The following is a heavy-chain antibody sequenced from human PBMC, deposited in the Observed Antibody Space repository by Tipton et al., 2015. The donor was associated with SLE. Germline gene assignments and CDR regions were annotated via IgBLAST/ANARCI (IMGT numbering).Heavy chain of an antibody. CDR2: ISAIGTTT. V-gene: IGHV3-23*01. Sequence: SLRLSCAASGFTFSSYAMSWVRQAPGKGPEWVSSISAIGTTTYYTDSVKGRFSISRDNSKDTLYLHVNDLRAEDTAVYYCTKDPAGDFWNGYYGYAYQGMGIWGQGTTVTVSS. D-gene: IGHD3-3*01. CDR3: TKDPAGDFWNGYYGYAYQGMGI. CDR1: GFTFSSYA. J-gene: IGHJ6*02.